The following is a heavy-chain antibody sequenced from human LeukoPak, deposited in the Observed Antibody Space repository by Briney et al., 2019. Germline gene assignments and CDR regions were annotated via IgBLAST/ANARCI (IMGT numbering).Heavy chain of an antibody. CDR3: ARGRRLLDV. J-gene: IGHJ6*02. V-gene: IGHV3-7*05. CDR2: MKQDGDEK. CDR1: GFAFSSFL. Sequence: GGSLRLSCAASGFAFSSFLMTWVRQAPGKGLECVANMKQDGDEKYFVDSLKGRFTISRDNAKSSLYLQMNSLRAEDTAVYYCARGRRLLDVWGQGTTVTVSS.